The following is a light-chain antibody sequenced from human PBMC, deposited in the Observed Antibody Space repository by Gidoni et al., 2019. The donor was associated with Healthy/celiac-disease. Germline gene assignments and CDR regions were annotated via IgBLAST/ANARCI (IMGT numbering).Light chain of an antibody. CDR2: EGS. CDR1: SSDVGSYNL. J-gene: IGLJ2*01. Sequence: QSALTQPASVSGSPGQSITISCTGTSSDVGSYNLVSWYQQHPGKAPKLMIYEGSKRPSGVSNRFSGSKSGNTASLTISGLQAEDEADYYCCSYAGSSTFDVVFGGGTKLTGL. CDR3: CSYAGSSTFDVV. V-gene: IGLV2-23*03.